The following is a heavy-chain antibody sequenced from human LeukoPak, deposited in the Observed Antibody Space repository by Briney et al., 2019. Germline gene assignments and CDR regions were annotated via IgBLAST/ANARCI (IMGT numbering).Heavy chain of an antibody. J-gene: IGHJ3*02. D-gene: IGHD6-13*01. CDR1: EGTFSSYA. CDR3: ARDRGERDSTWSLPAHGFDI. CDR2: IFPIFRTA. Sequence: VKVSCKASEGTFSSYAINWVRQAPGQELEWMGRIFPIFRTANYAQKFQGRVTLTTDESTSTAYMELSSLSPEDTAMYYCARDRGERDSTWSLPAHGFDIWGQGTMVTVSS. V-gene: IGHV1-69*05.